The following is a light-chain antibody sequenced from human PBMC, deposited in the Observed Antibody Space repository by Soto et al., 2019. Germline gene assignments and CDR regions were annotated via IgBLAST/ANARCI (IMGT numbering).Light chain of an antibody. CDR2: EVS. V-gene: IGLV2-8*01. Sequence: QSALTQPPSACGSTGQSVTISCTGTSSDVGGYNYVSWYPQHPGKAPKLMIYEVSKRPSGVPDRFSGSKSGNTASLTVSGLQAEDEADYYSSSYAGSNNLVFCGGTKLTVL. J-gene: IGLJ2*01. CDR1: SSDVGGYNY. CDR3: SSYAGSNNLV.